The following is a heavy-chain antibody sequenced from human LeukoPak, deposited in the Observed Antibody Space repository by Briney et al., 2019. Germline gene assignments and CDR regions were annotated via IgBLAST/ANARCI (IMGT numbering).Heavy chain of an antibody. CDR1: GFTFSNFW. Sequence: AGSLRLSCAASGFTFSNFWMHWVRQVPGKGLVWVSRIKYDGSSAYYASSVKGRFTISRDNAKNMLYLQMNSLRADDTAVYYCTKGDWFDPWGQGTGVTVSS. J-gene: IGHJ5*02. CDR3: TKGDWFDP. CDR2: IKYDGSSA. V-gene: IGHV3-74*01.